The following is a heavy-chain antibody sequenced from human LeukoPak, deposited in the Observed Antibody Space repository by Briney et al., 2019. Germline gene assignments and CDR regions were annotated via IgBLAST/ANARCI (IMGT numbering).Heavy chain of an antibody. CDR1: GFSGFTFSSHA. J-gene: IGHJ4*02. CDR3: ARANPITLVREVITDGYFDY. D-gene: IGHD3-10*01. Sequence: GGSLRLSCAASGFSGFTFSSHAMSWVRQAPGKGLEWVSAISGSGGTTYYADSVKGRFSISRDNSKNMLYLQMNSLRAEDTAVYYCARANPITLVREVITDGYFDYWGQGTLVTVSS. V-gene: IGHV3-23*01. CDR2: ISGSGGTT.